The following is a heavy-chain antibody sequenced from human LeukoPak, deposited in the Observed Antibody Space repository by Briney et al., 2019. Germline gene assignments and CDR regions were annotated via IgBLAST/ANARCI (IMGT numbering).Heavy chain of an antibody. Sequence: PSETLSLTCTVSSGSISSSNYYWSWIRQPAGGGLEWIGRISTIGITNYNPSLNSRVTISINTSKNQFSLKLSSVTAADTAVYYCARTVNYDSSSKSFDYWGQGTLVTVSS. D-gene: IGHD3-22*01. V-gene: IGHV4-61*02. J-gene: IGHJ4*02. CDR1: SGSISSSNYY. CDR3: ARTVNYDSSSKSFDY. CDR2: ISTIGIT.